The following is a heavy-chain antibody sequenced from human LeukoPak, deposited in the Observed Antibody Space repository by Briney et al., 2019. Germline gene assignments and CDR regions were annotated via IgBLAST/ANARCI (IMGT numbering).Heavy chain of an antibody. CDR1: GFTFSSHE. Sequence: PGGSLRLSCAASGFTFSSHEMNWVRQAPGKGLEWVAYISGSGPGIYYADSVKGRFTISRDNAKDSLYLQLNSVRAEDTAVHYCAREVKTASGSWWFDAWGQGTLVTVSS. J-gene: IGHJ5*02. V-gene: IGHV3-48*03. D-gene: IGHD6-13*01. CDR2: ISGSGPGI. CDR3: AREVKTASGSWWFDA.